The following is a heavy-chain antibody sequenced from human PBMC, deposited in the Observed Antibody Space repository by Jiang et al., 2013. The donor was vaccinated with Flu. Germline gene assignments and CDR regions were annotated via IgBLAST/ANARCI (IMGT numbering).Heavy chain of an antibody. V-gene: IGHV3-74*01. D-gene: IGHD4-17*01. Sequence: GLVWVSRINSDGSSTSYADSVKGRFTISRDNAKNTLYLQMNSLRAEDTAVYYCARDSDGDYGARWGQGTLVTVSS. CDR2: INSDGSST. CDR3: ARDSDGDYGAR. J-gene: IGHJ4*02.